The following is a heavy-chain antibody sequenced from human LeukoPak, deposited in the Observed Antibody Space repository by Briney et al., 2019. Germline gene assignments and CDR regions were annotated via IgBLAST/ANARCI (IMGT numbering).Heavy chain of an antibody. CDR2: ISGSGGST. D-gene: IGHD6-19*01. Sequence: GGSLRLSCAGTGFTFSSYAMSWVRQAPGKGLEWVSVISGSGGSTHYADSVKGRFTISRDNSKNTLYLQMNSLRAEDTAVYYCARTGIAVAGPFDYWGQGTLVTVSS. CDR3: ARTGIAVAGPFDY. CDR1: GFTFSSYA. V-gene: IGHV3-23*01. J-gene: IGHJ4*02.